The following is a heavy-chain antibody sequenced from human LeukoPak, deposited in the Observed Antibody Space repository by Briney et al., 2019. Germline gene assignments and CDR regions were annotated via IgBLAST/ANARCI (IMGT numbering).Heavy chain of an antibody. CDR2: IYPTGST. Sequence: SETLALTCTVSGYSISSGYYWRCIRQPPGKGLEWIGNIYPTGSTYYNPSLKSRVTISVDTSKNQFSLKVSSVSAADTAVYYCARAYSSSWYWNWFDPWGQGTLVTVSS. V-gene: IGHV4-38-2*02. D-gene: IGHD6-13*01. J-gene: IGHJ5*02. CDR1: GYSISSGYY. CDR3: ARAYSSSWYWNWFDP.